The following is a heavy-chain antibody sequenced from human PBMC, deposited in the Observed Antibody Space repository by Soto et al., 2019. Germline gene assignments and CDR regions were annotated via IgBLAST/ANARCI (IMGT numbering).Heavy chain of an antibody. Sequence: EVQLVESGGGLVQPGGSLRLSCAGSGFRLETYWMSWVRQAPGKGLEWVANIKPDGSEKNYVDSVMGRFTISRDNANNSQNLQVNSLRAEDTAVYYCASVSLRGGYDVVDYWGQGTLVTVSS. D-gene: IGHD5-12*01. J-gene: IGHJ4*02. CDR3: ASVSLRGGYDVVDY. CDR1: GFRLETYW. CDR2: IKPDGSEK. V-gene: IGHV3-7*01.